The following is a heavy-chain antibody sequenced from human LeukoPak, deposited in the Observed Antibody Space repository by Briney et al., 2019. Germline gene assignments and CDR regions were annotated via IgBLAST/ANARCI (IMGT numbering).Heavy chain of an antibody. CDR3: AVPYYDILTGYGDY. CDR2: IYYSGST. CDR1: GGSISSSSYY. Sequence: SETLSLTCTVSGGSISSSSYYWGWIRQPPGKGLERIGSIYYSGSTYYNPSLKSRVTISVDTSKNQFSLKLSSVTAADTAVYYCAVPYYDILTGYGDYWGQGTLVTVSS. D-gene: IGHD3-9*01. J-gene: IGHJ4*02. V-gene: IGHV4-39*01.